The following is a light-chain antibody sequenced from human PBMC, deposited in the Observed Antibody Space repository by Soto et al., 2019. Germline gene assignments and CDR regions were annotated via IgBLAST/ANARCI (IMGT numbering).Light chain of an antibody. CDR1: SSDVGGYNY. J-gene: IGLJ1*01. V-gene: IGLV2-8*01. Sequence: QSALTQPPSASGSPGQSVTISCTGTSSDVGGYNYVSWYQQHPGKAPKLMIYEVSKRPSGVPDRFSGSKSGNTASLTVSGLQAEDEADYYCSSYAGSNSRGFGTGTKVTVL. CDR2: EVS. CDR3: SSYAGSNSRG.